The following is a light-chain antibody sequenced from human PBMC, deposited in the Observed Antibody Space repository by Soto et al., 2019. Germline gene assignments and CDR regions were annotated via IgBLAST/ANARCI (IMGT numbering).Light chain of an antibody. CDR2: DVT. CDR1: SGDVGRYNY. J-gene: IGLJ3*02. CDR3: SSYTGSSTS. Sequence: QSALTQPASMSGSPGQSIAISCTGTSGDVGRYNYVSWYQQHPGKAPKLIIYDVTYRPSGVSDRFSGSKSGSTASLTISGVQAEDEADYYCSSYTGSSTSFGGGTKLTVL. V-gene: IGLV2-14*01.